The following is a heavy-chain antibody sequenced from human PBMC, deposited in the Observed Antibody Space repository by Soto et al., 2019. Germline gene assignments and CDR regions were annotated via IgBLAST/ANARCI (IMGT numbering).Heavy chain of an antibody. CDR1: GYTFTSYV. J-gene: IGHJ6*02. V-gene: IGHV1-18*01. CDR3: AGVVATVACPYGMDV. Sequence: QVQLVQSGAEVKKPGASVKVSCRASGYTFTSYVISWVRQAPAQGLEWMGWISAYNGNTNFAQKLQGRVTMTTDTSTRTADRELRSLRADDTAVYYCAGVVATVACPYGMDVWGQGTTVTVSS. D-gene: IGHD6-19*01. CDR2: ISAYNGNT.